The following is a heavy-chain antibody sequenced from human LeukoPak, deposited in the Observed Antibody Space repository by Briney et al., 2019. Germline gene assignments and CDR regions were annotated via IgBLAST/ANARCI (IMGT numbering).Heavy chain of an antibody. V-gene: IGHV4-34*01. CDR1: GGSFSGYY. J-gene: IGHJ5*02. Sequence: PSDTLSLTCAVYGGSFSGYYWSWLRQPPGKGLEWIGEINHSGSTNYNASLKSRVTISVDTSKNQFSLRLSSVTAADTAVYYCAPRGDIEHSYGYGKWFDPWGQGTRVTVSS. CDR2: INHSGST. CDR3: APRGDIEHSYGYGKWFDP. D-gene: IGHD5-18*01.